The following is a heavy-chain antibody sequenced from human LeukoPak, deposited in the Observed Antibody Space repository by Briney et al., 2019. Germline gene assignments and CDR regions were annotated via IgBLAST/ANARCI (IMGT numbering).Heavy chain of an antibody. CDR2: IIPVFGTT. J-gene: IGHJ4*02. V-gene: IGHV1-69*05. CDR3: ARGDPPDDY. Sequence: SVKVSCKASGGTFIHYSISWVRQAPGHGLEWMGGIIPVFGTTNYAQTFQGRVTITRNTSISTAYMELSSLRSEDTAVYYCARGDPPDDYWGQGTLVTVSS. CDR1: GGTFIHYS.